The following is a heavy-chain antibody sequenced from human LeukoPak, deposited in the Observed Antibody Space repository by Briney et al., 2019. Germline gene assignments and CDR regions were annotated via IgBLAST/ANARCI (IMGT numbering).Heavy chain of an antibody. V-gene: IGHV4-30-4*01. CDR1: GGSISSGDYY. CDR2: IYYSGST. D-gene: IGHD2-15*01. J-gene: IGHJ5*02. CDR3: ARERGGYCSGGSCYWFDP. Sequence: SETLSLTCTVSGGSISSGDYYWSWIRQPPGQGLEWIGYIYYSGSTYYNPSLKSRVTISVDTSKNQFSLKLSSVTAADTAVYYCARERGGYCSGGSCYWFDPWGQGTLVTVSS.